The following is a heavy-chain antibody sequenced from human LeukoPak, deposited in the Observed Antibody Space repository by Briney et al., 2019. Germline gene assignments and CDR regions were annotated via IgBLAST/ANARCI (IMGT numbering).Heavy chain of an antibody. Sequence: GGSLRLSCAASGFTFSSYAMSWVRQAPGKGLEWVSAISGSGGSTYYADSVKGRFTISRDNSKNTLYLQMNSLRAEDTAVYYCAKAHYDFWSGYSALDVWGKGTTVTVSS. J-gene: IGHJ6*04. CDR2: ISGSGGST. D-gene: IGHD3-3*01. CDR1: GFTFSSYA. CDR3: AKAHYDFWSGYSALDV. V-gene: IGHV3-23*01.